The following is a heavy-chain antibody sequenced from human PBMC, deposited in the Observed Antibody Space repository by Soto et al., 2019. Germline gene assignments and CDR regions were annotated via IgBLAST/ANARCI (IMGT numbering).Heavy chain of an antibody. Sequence: EVQLVESGGGSVQPGGSLRLSCAASGSTVSGHWMHWVRQEPGRGLVWVSLISPDGSVTTYADSVKGRFTISRDNAKNTLTLQMNXXRXEXXXVXXXXRXXXXXXDVWGQGTTVTVSS. CDR1: GSTVSGHW. J-gene: IGHJ6*02. CDR3: XRXXXXXXDV. CDR2: ISPDGSVT. V-gene: IGHV3-74*01.